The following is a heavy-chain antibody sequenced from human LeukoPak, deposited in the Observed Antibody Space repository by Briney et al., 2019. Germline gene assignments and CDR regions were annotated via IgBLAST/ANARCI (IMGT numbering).Heavy chain of an antibody. Sequence: GESLKISCKGSGYSFTSYWIGWVRQMPGKGLEWMGIIYPGDSDTRYSPSFQGQVTISADKSVSTAYLQWSSLKASDTAMYYCARLIKLPLIAVAGPIDYWGQGTLVTVSS. J-gene: IGHJ4*02. CDR3: ARLIKLPLIAVAGPIDY. CDR1: GYSFTSYW. V-gene: IGHV5-51*01. CDR2: IYPGDSDT. D-gene: IGHD6-19*01.